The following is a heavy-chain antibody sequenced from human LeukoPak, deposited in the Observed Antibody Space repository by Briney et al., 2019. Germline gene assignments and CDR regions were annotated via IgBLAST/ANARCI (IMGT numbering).Heavy chain of an antibody. CDR3: ARGTTTFDY. Sequence: PSETLSLTCAVYGGSFSGYYWSWIRQPPGKGLEWIGEINHSGSTNYNPSLKSRVTISVDTSKNQFSLKLSSVTATDTAVYYCARGTTTFDYWGQGTLVTVSS. J-gene: IGHJ4*02. V-gene: IGHV4-34*01. CDR2: INHSGST. CDR1: GGSFSGYY. D-gene: IGHD4-17*01.